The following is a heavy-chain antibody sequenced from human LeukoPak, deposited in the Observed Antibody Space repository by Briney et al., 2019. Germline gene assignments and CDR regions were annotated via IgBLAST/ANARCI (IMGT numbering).Heavy chain of an antibody. Sequence: PSETLSLTCTVSGYSISSGYYWGWIRQPPGKGLEWIGSIYHSGSTYYNPSLKSRVTISVDTSKNQFSLKLSSVTAADTAVYYCARQGGQLLWIGYWGQGTLVTVSS. CDR3: ARQGGQLLWIGY. D-gene: IGHD2-2*01. J-gene: IGHJ4*02. V-gene: IGHV4-38-2*02. CDR1: GYSISSGYY. CDR2: IYHSGST.